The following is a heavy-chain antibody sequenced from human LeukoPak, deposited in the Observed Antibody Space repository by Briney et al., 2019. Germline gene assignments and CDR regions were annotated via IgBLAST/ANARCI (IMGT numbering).Heavy chain of an antibody. V-gene: IGHV5-51*01. D-gene: IGHD3-10*01. Sequence: RGESLKISCQVSGYIFTHYWIGWVRQMPGNVLESMGIIYPADSDTTYSPSFQGQVTISADKSISTVYLQWSSLKASDTAMYYCARQSRDGSKTRGYYFDYWGQGTLVTVSS. CDR1: GYIFTHYW. J-gene: IGHJ4*02. CDR3: ARQSRDGSKTRGYYFDY. CDR2: IYPADSDT.